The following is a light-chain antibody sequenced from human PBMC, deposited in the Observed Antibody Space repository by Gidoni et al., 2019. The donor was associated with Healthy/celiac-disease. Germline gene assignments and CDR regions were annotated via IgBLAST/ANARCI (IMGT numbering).Light chain of an antibody. CDR3: ATWVDRLNGLT. J-gene: IGLJ2*01. Sequence: QSVLTPPPSASGPPGQTITISCSESTSNIGSNPVNWYQHIPGASPKLLIYSNSQRPSGVPDRFSGSKSGTSASLAISDLQSEDEADYYCATWVDRLNGLTFGGGTKLTVL. CDR2: SNS. V-gene: IGLV1-44*01. CDR1: TSNIGSNP.